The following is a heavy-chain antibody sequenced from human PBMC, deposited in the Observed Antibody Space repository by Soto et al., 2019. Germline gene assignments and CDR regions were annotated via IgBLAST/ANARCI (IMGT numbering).Heavy chain of an antibody. D-gene: IGHD6-19*01. J-gene: IGHJ5*02. CDR3: ARHFLGYIAVAGTGSNWFDP. CDR2: IYYSGST. Sequence: PSETLSLTCTVSGGSISKSSYYWGWLRQPPGKGLEWIGSIYYSGSTYYNPSLKSRVTISVDTSKNQFSLKLSSVTAADTAVYYCARHFLGYIAVAGTGSNWFDPWGQGTLVTVSS. CDR1: GGSISKSSYY. V-gene: IGHV4-39*01.